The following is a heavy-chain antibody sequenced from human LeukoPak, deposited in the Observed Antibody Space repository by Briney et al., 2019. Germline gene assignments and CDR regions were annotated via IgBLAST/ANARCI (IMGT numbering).Heavy chain of an antibody. CDR1: GFTFSSYS. D-gene: IGHD3-10*01. Sequence: GGSLRLSCAASGFTFSSYSMNWVRQAPGKGLEWVSSISSSSSYIYYADSVKGRFTISRDNAKNSLYLQMNSLRAEDTAVHYRAKGGPDPGENYYFDYWGQGTLVTVSS. CDR2: ISSSSSYI. CDR3: AKGGPDPGENYYFDY. J-gene: IGHJ4*02. V-gene: IGHV3-21*01.